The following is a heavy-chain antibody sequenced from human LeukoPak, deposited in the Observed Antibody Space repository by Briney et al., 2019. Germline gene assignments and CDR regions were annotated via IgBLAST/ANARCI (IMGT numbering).Heavy chain of an antibody. CDR1: GFTFSIYA. CDR3: AKEGFPYWYFDL. J-gene: IGHJ2*01. V-gene: IGHV3-23*01. CDR2: IRDSGGDT. Sequence: QPGGSLRLSCAASGFTFSIYAMSWVRLAPGKGLEWVSAIRDSGGDTYYADSVKGRFTITRDNSKNTLYLQMNSLRAEDTAVYYCAKEGFPYWYFDLWGRGTLVTVSS.